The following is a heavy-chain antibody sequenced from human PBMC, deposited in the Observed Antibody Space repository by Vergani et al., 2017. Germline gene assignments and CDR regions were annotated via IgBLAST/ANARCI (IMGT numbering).Heavy chain of an antibody. V-gene: IGHV4-59*01. CDR2: IYYSGST. CDR3: ARTELVPAWGRYYYYGMDV. Sequence: QVQLQESGPGLVKPSETLSLTCTVSGGSISSYYWSWSRQPPGTRLEWIGYIYYSGSTNYNPPLKRRVPISVDTFKNHLSLKLCSVTAADTAVYYGARTELVPAWGRYYYYGMDVWGQGTTVTVSS. D-gene: IGHD2-2*01. J-gene: IGHJ6*02. CDR1: GGSISSYY.